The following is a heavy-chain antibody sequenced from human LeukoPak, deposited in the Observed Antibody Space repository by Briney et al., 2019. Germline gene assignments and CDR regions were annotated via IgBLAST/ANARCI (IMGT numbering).Heavy chain of an antibody. CDR1: GFTFSSYA. Sequence: GGSLRLSCAASGFTFSSYAMHWVRQAPGKGLEWVAVISYDGSNKYYADSVKGRFTISRDNSKNTLYLQMNSLRAEDTAVYYCARDMVIVAAGTDVYYGMDVWGQGTTVTVSS. V-gene: IGHV3-30-3*01. J-gene: IGHJ6*02. CDR3: ARDMVIVAAGTDVYYGMDV. CDR2: ISYDGSNK. D-gene: IGHD6-13*01.